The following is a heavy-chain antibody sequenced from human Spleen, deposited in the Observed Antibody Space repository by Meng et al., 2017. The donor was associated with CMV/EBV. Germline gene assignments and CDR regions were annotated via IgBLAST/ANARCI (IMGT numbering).Heavy chain of an antibody. J-gene: IGHJ6*02. CDR2: IIPIFGTA. Sequence: SVKVSCKASGYTFTSYGISWVRQAPGQGLEWMGGIIPIFGTANYAQKFQGRVTITTDESTSTAYMELSSLRSEDTAVYYCARDYYGSGSYYNVIGSGGMDVWGQGTTVTVSS. D-gene: IGHD3-10*01. CDR3: ARDYYGSGSYYNVIGSGGMDV. V-gene: IGHV1-69*05. CDR1: GYTFTSYG.